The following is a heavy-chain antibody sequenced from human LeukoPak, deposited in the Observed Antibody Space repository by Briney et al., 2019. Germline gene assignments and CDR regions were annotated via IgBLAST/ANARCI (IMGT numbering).Heavy chain of an antibody. J-gene: IGHJ4*02. CDR2: TYYRSKWYN. V-gene: IGHV6-1*01. CDR1: GDSVSSNSAA. Sequence: SQTLSLTCDISGDSVSSNSAAWNWIRQSQSRGLEGLGRTYYRSKWYNDYTVSVKSRISINPDTSNNQFSLQLQSVTPEDTAVYYCARFDYWAPDYWGQGTLVTVSA. D-gene: IGHD5-12*01. CDR3: ARFDYWAPDY.